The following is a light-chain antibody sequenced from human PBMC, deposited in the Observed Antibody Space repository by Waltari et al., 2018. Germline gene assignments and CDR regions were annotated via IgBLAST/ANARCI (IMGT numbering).Light chain of an antibody. CDR1: SSAVGGYDF. J-gene: IGLJ2*01. V-gene: IGLV2-14*03. Sequence: QSALTQPASDSGAPGQSLTISGTGPSSAVGGYDFVSWYQQYPGKAPQLIIYDVYYRPSGVSQRFSASKSGDTASLTISGLQTDDEADYYCSSYTSISTSVVFGGGTKLTVL. CDR3: SSYTSISTSVV. CDR2: DVY.